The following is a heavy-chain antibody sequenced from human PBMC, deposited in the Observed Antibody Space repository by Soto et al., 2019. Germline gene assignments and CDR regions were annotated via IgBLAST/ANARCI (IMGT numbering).Heavy chain of an antibody. CDR2: ITAYNGKT. CDR1: GYIFTSYG. Sequence: QVQLVQSGAEVKKPGASVMVSCKTSGYIFTSYGVSWVRQAPGQGLEWMGWITAYNGKTNYAQKFQGRVTMITDTSTTTAYMELKSLRSDDTAVYYCARGGVGATSGWFDPWGQGTLVTVSS. V-gene: IGHV1-18*01. CDR3: ARGGVGATSGWFDP. D-gene: IGHD1-26*01. J-gene: IGHJ5*02.